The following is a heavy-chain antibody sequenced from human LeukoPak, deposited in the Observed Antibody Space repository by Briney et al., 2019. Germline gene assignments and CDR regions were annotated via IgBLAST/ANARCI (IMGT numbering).Heavy chain of an antibody. Sequence: GGSLRLSCAASGFTLSSYAMSWVRQAPEKGLEWVSAISGSGDITYYADTVRGRFSGSRDNSKNTLYLQLNSLRAEDTAVYYCAKDLRGTLSSRGPFEYWGQGTLVTVSS. V-gene: IGHV3-23*01. CDR3: AKDLRGTLSSRGPFEY. CDR2: ISGSGDIT. J-gene: IGHJ4*02. D-gene: IGHD1-1*01. CDR1: GFTLSSYA.